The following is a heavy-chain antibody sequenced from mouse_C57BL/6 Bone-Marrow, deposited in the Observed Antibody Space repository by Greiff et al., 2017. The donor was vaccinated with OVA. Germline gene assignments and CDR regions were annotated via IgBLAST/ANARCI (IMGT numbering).Heavy chain of an antibody. V-gene: IGHV1-15*01. D-gene: IGHD3-2*02. CDR2: IDPDTGGT. CDR1: GYTFTDYE. J-gene: IGHJ3*01. Sequence: QVQLQQSGAELVRPGASVTLSCKASGYTFTDYEMHWVKQTPVHGLEWIGAIDPDTGGTAYNQKFKGKAILTADKSSSTAYMELRSLTSEDSAVYYCTRKQLRLVFAYWGQGTLVTVSA. CDR3: TRKQLRLVFAY.